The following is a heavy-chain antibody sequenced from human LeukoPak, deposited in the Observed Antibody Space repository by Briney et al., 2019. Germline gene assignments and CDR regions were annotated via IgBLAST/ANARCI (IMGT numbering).Heavy chain of an antibody. CDR2: ISYDGTNK. V-gene: IGHV3-30*07. CDR1: GFTFSTYA. Sequence: GGSLRLSCAASGFTFSTYAIHWVRQAPGKGLEWVAVISYDGTNKNYADSVKGRFTISRDNSKNTLYLQLNSLRAEDTAVYYCARGRRQSNDFWSGYGFDYWGQGTLVTVSS. D-gene: IGHD3-3*01. J-gene: IGHJ4*02. CDR3: ARGRRQSNDFWSGYGFDY.